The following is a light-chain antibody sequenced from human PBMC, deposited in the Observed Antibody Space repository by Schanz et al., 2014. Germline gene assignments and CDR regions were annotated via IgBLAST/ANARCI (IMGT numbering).Light chain of an antibody. CDR3: HQYHDWPPWT. CDR2: DAS. Sequence: ETVLTQSPVTLSLSPGERATLSCRASQSVSSYLAWYQQKPGQAPRLLIYDASNRATGIPARFSGSGSGTEFTLTISSLQPEDFAVYYCHQYHDWPPWTFGQGTKVEI. V-gene: IGKV3-11*01. CDR1: QSVSSY. J-gene: IGKJ1*01.